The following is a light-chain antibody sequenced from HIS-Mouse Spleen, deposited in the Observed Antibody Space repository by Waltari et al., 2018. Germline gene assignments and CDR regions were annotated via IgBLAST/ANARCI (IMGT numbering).Light chain of an antibody. V-gene: IGLV1-44*01. J-gene: IGLJ2*01. CDR1: SSNIGSNT. CDR2: GNH. CDR3: AAWDGSLNGPV. Sequence: QSVLTQPPSASGTPGQRATISCSGSSSNIGSNTVNWYQQLPGTAPKLLIYGNHRRPSGVPDRFSGSKSGTSASVAISGLQSEDEADYYCAAWDGSLNGPVFGGGTKLTVL.